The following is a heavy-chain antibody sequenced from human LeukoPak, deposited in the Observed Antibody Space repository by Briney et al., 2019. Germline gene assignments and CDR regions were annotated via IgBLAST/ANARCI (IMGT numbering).Heavy chain of an antibody. Sequence: GGSLRLSCAASGFNFYNFWMTWVRQAPGKGLEWVSSITAGGGSTYYADSVKGRFTISRDNSKNTLYLQMNSLRAEDTAVYYCAKESRWELLRCAFDIWGQGTMVTVSS. D-gene: IGHD1-26*01. V-gene: IGHV3-23*01. CDR1: GFNFYNFW. J-gene: IGHJ3*02. CDR3: AKESRWELLRCAFDI. CDR2: ITAGGGST.